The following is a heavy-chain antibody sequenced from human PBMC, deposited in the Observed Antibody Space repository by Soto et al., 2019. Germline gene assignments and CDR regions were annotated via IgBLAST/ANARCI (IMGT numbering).Heavy chain of an antibody. Sequence: EVQLLESGGGLVQPGGSLRLSCAASGFTFSSHVMTWVRLGSGKGLEWVSTITGSGSGTYAASVKGRFTISRDNSKNAVFLQMNSLTAEDTAVYYCARFIVEIGAAGWGRPMDVWGQGTTVTVSS. CDR3: ARFIVEIGAAGWGRPMDV. D-gene: IGHD2-15*01. J-gene: IGHJ6*02. CDR1: GFTFSSHV. CDR2: ITGSGSGT. V-gene: IGHV3-23*01.